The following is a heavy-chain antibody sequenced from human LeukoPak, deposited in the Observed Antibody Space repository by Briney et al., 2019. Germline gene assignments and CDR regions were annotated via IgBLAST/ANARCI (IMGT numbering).Heavy chain of an antibody. V-gene: IGHV3-74*01. J-gene: IGHJ4*02. Sequence: GGSLRLSCAASGFTFSSSAMSWVRQAPGKGLVWVSRISPTGSATSYADSVKGRFTVSRDNAKNTLYLQVNNLRAEDTAVYYCARGPNSNWSGLDFWGQGTLLTVSS. CDR1: GFTFSSSA. CDR2: ISPTGSAT. D-gene: IGHD6-6*01. CDR3: ARGPNSNWSGLDF.